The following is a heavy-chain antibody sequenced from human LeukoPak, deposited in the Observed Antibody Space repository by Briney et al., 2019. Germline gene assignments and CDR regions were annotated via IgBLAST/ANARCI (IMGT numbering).Heavy chain of an antibody. CDR2: MNPNSGNT. CDR1: GYTFTSYD. D-gene: IGHD1-26*01. V-gene: IGHV1-8*01. Sequence: ASVKVSCKASGYTFTSYDINWVRQVTGQGLEWMGWMNPNSGNTGYAQKFQGRVTMTRNTSISTAYMELSSLRSEDTAVYYCARMSYSGSYLNFDYWGQGTLVTVSS. CDR3: ARMSYSGSYLNFDY. J-gene: IGHJ4*02.